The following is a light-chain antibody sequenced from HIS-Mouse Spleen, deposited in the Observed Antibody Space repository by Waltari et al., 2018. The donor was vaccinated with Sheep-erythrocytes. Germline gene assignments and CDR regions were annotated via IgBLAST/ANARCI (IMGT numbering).Light chain of an antibody. CDR2: RNN. CDR1: SSNIGSTY. Sequence: QSVLTQPPSASGTPGQRVTISCSGSSSNIGSTYVYWYQQLPGTAPKLLIYRNNQRPSGVPGRFSGSKAGTSASLAISGLRSEDEADYYCAAWDDSLSGVVFGGGTKLTVL. CDR3: AAWDDSLSGVV. J-gene: IGLJ2*01. V-gene: IGLV1-47*01.